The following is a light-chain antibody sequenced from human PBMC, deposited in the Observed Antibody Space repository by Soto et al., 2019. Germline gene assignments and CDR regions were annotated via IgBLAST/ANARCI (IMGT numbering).Light chain of an antibody. V-gene: IGKV1-39*01. J-gene: IGKJ2*01. CDR1: QSISNS. CDR2: AAS. Sequence: DIQMTQSPSSLSASVGDRVTITCRASQSISNSLNWYQQKPGKAPDLLIYAASNLQSGVPSRFTGSGSGTEFALTISSRQPEDFPTDFCQQSYSSPQMSTFGQGTKLEIK. CDR3: QQSYSSPQMST.